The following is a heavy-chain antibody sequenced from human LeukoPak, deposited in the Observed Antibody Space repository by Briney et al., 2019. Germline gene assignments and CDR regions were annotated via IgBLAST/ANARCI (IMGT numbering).Heavy chain of an antibody. CDR1: GGSISSSSYY. Sequence: ASETLSLTCTVSGGSISSSSYYWGWIRQPPGKGLEWIGEINHSGSTNYNPSLKSRVTISVDTSKNQFSLKLSSVTAADTAVYYCAREMANPRGDWFDPWGQGTLVTVSS. CDR3: AREMANPRGDWFDP. D-gene: IGHD5-12*01. J-gene: IGHJ5*02. CDR2: INHSGST. V-gene: IGHV4-39*07.